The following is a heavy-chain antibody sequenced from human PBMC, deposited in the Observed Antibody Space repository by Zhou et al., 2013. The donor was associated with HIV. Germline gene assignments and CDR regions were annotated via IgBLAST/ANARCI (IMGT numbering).Heavy chain of an antibody. CDR2: ISTKVGNT. Sequence: QLVQSGGEVKKPGASVKVSCKASGYTFMSYGINWVRQAPGQGLEWMGWISTKVGNTKYAQKFQGRVTMTTGTPTSTAYMELRNLRSDDTAVYYCARERYDILTDHYPFDYWGQGTLVTVSS. CDR3: ARERYDILTDHYPFDY. CDR1: GYTFMSYG. V-gene: IGHV1-18*01. D-gene: IGHD3-9*01. J-gene: IGHJ4*02.